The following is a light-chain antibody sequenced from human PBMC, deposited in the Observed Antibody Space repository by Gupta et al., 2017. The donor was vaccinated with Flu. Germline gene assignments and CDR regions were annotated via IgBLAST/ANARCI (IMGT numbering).Light chain of an antibody. CDR1: QSLLHSLGYNY. CDR2: LGS. J-gene: IGKJ2*02. V-gene: IGKV2-28*01. CDR3: SQVIKTPCN. Sequence: DMVMTQSPLYLPVTPGEPASIYCRSSQSLLHSLGYNYLDWYLQKPGQSPQLMIYLGSNRASGGPERLSGSGSGTNFTLKIIMGESEDVGVYYGSQVIKTPCNFVKGTKLKIK.